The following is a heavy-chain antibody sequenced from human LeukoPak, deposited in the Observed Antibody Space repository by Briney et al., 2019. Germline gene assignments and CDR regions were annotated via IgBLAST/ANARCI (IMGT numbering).Heavy chain of an antibody. CDR3: ARGPYCGDDCYFDS. J-gene: IGHJ4*02. CDR2: IYSSGST. V-gene: IGHV4-4*07. CDR1: GGSISDYF. Sequence: SETLSLTCTVSGGSISDYFWSWIRQPAGKGLEWIGRIYSSGSTLYNPSLKSRVTMSVDTSKNHFSLRLTSVTAADTAVCYCARGPYCGDDCYFDSWGRGTLFTVSS. D-gene: IGHD2-21*01.